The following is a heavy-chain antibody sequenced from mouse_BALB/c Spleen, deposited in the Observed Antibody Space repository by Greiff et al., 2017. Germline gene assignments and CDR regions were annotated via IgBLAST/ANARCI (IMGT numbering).Heavy chain of an antibody. D-gene: IGHD2-1*01. V-gene: IGHV3-2*02. CDR3: ARVGFGNYHFDY. CDR1: GYSITSDYA. CDR2: ISYSGST. J-gene: IGHJ2*01. Sequence: EVKVEESGPGLVKPSQSLSLTCTVTGYSITSDYAWNWIRQFPGNKLEWMGYISYSGSTSYNPSLKSRIFITRDTSKNQFFLQLNSVTTEDTATYYCARVGFGNYHFDYWGQGTTLTVSS.